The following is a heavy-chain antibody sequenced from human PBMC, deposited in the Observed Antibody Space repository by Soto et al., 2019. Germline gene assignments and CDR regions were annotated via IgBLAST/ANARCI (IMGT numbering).Heavy chain of an antibody. Sequence: QVQLVQSGAEVKKPGSSVKVSCKASGDTFTTNSLNWVRQAPGQGLEWMGGIIPVVGTTKYAQKYQDRVTITGDKSTNTAYMELSSLRSDDTADYYCARGLLYATTYFDYWGQGTPVTVSS. CDR2: IIPVVGTT. CDR1: GDTFTTNS. CDR3: ARGLLYATTYFDY. V-gene: IGHV1-69*06. D-gene: IGHD2-8*01. J-gene: IGHJ4*02.